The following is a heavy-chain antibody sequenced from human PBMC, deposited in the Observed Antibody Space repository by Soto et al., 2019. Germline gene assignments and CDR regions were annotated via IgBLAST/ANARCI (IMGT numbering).Heavy chain of an antibody. CDR1: GGTFSSYA. D-gene: IGHD4-17*01. CDR3: ARDMEYGRFFDY. V-gene: IGHV1-69*13. Sequence: GASVKVSCKASGGTFSSYAISWVRQAPGQGLEWMGGIIPIFGTANYAQKFQGRVTITADESTSTAYMELSSLRSEDTAVYYCARDMEYGRFFDYWGQGTLVTVSS. J-gene: IGHJ4*02. CDR2: IIPIFGTA.